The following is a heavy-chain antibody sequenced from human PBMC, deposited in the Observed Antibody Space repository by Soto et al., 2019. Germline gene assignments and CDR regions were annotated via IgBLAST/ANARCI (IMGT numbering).Heavy chain of an antibody. CDR2: ISYDGSNK. D-gene: IGHD3-10*01. CDR1: GFTFSSYA. CDR3: ARVAAATGRGPFDY. V-gene: IGHV3-30-3*01. J-gene: IGHJ4*02. Sequence: GGSLRLSCAASGFTFSSYAMHWVRQAPGKGLEWVAVISYDGSNKYYADSVKGRFTISRDNSKNTLYLQMNSLRAEDTAVYYCARVAAATGRGPFDYWGQGTLVTVSS.